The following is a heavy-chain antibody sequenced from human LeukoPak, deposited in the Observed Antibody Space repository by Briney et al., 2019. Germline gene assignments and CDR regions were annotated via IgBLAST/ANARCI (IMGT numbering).Heavy chain of an antibody. V-gene: IGHV2-70*01. J-gene: IGHJ4*02. CDR3: ARVYYYDSSGYYYEGLIDY. Sequence: SGPALVKPPQTLTLTCTFSGFSLSTSGMCVSWIRQPPGKALEWLALIDWDDDKYYSTSLKTRLTISKDTSKNQVVLTMTNMDPVDTATYYCARVYYYDSSGYYYEGLIDYWGQGTLVTVSS. CDR1: GFSLSTSGMC. D-gene: IGHD3-22*01. CDR2: IDWDDDK.